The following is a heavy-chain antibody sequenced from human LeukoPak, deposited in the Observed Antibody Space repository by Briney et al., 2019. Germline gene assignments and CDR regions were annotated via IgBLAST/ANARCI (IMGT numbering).Heavy chain of an antibody. V-gene: IGHV3-33*01. CDR3: ARDPRDGAYFLDY. J-gene: IGHJ4*02. Sequence: PGTSLRLSCAASGFTFTNNHIHWVRQAPGQGLEWVGVMWADGSTGQTVDAVKGRFSISRDTSKNTVYLQMDSLRVEDTAVYYCARDPRDGAYFLDYWGQGTLVTVSS. CDR1: GFTFTNNH. CDR2: MWADGSTG. D-gene: IGHD4-17*01.